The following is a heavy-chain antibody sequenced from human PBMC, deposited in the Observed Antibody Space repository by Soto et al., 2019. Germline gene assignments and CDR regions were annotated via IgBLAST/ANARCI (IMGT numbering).Heavy chain of an antibody. Sequence: LRLSCAASGFTFSGSAMHWVRQASGKGLEWVGRIRSKANSYATAYAASVKGRFTISRDDSKNTAYLQMNSLKTEDTAVYYCTEVGATRDFDYWGQGTLVTVSS. CDR2: IRSKANSYAT. J-gene: IGHJ4*02. V-gene: IGHV3-73*01. D-gene: IGHD1-26*01. CDR3: TEVGATRDFDY. CDR1: GFTFSGSA.